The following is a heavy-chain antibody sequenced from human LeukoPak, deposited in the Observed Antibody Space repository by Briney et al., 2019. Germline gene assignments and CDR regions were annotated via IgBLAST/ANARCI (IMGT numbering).Heavy chain of an antibody. J-gene: IGHJ6*03. CDR2: IYYSGST. CDR3: ARVTPLYYYYYYMDV. CDR1: GGSISSGGYY. Sequence: SETLSLTCTVSGGSISSGGYYWSWIRQHPGKGLEWIGYIYYSGSTNYNPSLKSRVTISVDTSKNQFSLKLSSVTAADTAVYYCARVTPLYYYYYYMDVWGKGTTVTVSS. V-gene: IGHV4-61*08.